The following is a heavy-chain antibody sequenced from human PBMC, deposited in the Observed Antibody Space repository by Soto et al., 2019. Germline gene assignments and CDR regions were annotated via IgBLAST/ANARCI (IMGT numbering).Heavy chain of an antibody. J-gene: IGHJ6*02. D-gene: IGHD5-18*01. V-gene: IGHV4-34*01. CDR2: INHSGST. CDR1: GGSFSGYY. Sequence: SETLSLTCAVYGGSFSGYYWSWIRQPPGKGLEWIGEINHSGSTNYNPSLKSRVTILVDTSKNQFSLKLSSVTAADTAVYYCARDSYGLEKRNTERSHYYYYGMDVWGQGTTVTVSS. CDR3: ARDSYGLEKRNTERSHYYYYGMDV.